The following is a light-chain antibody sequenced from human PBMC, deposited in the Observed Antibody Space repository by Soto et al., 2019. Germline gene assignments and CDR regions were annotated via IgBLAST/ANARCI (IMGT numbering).Light chain of an antibody. CDR2: SND. Sequence: QSVLTQPPSASGTPGQRVTISCSGGSSNIDVNYVYWYQHLPGTSPKLLIYSNDQRPSGVPDRFSASKSGTSAPLAISGLRSEDEADYYCTAWDDSLIGYVFGTGTKLTVL. CDR3: TAWDDSLIGYV. J-gene: IGLJ1*01. V-gene: IGLV1-47*02. CDR1: SSNIDVNY.